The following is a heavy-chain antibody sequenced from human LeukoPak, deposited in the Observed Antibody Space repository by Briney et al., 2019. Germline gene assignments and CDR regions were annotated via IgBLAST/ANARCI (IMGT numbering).Heavy chain of an antibody. D-gene: IGHD6-13*01. Sequence: GAPVKVSCKASGYTFTNYAIHWVRQAPGQRLEWMGWINAGTGNTEYSQKFQGRVTINRDTSASTAYMELSSLRSEDTAVYYCATILAADFFDYWGQGTLVTVSS. V-gene: IGHV1-3*01. CDR3: ATILAADFFDY. CDR2: INAGTGNT. CDR1: GYTFTNYA. J-gene: IGHJ4*02.